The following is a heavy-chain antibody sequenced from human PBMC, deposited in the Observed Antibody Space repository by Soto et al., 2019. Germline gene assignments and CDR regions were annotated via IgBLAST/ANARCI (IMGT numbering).Heavy chain of an antibody. CDR3: ARDGRGEVPAAMTSYYYYGLDV. V-gene: IGHV3-21*01. J-gene: IGHJ6*02. Sequence: GGSLRLSCAASGFTFSSYSMNWVRQAPGKGLEWVSSISSSSSYIYYADSVKGRFTISRDNAKNSLYLQMNSLRAEDTAVYYCARDGRGEVPAAMTSYYYYGLDVWGQGTTVNVSS. D-gene: IGHD2-2*01. CDR1: GFTFSSYS. CDR2: ISSSSSYI.